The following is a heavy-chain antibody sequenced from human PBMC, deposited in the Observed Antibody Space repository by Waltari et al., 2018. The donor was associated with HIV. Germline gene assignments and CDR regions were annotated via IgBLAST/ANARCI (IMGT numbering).Heavy chain of an antibody. Sequence: EVQLVESGGGLVQPGESLRLSCGASGFTFRSTWMHWVRQAPGGGLVWVSRGKHDGSGTSYAESVKGRFTISRDNAKNTVYLQMNSLRAEDTAVYYCATTTTTTYFSWGQGTLVTVSS. V-gene: IGHV3-74*03. D-gene: IGHD1-1*01. CDR2: GKHDGSGT. CDR1: GFTFRSTW. J-gene: IGHJ5*02. CDR3: ATTTTTTYFS.